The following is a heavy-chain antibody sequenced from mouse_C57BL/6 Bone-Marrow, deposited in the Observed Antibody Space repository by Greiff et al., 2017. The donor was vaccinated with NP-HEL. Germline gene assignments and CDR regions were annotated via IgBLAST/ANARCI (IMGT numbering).Heavy chain of an antibody. CDR3: ARHRNYGSSYAMDY. CDR1: GFSLTSYG. V-gene: IGHV2-6-1*01. Sequence: QVQLKESGPGLVAPSQSLSITCTVSGFSLTSYGVHWVRQPPGKGLEWLVVIWSAGSTTSTSALKSRLSISQDTSKSPVFLTMNSRQTDDTAMYYCARHRNYGSSYAMDYGGQGTSVTVSS. J-gene: IGHJ4*01. D-gene: IGHD1-1*01. CDR2: IWSAGST.